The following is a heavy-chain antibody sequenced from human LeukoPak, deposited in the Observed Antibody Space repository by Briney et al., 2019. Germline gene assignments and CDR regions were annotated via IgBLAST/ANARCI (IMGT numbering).Heavy chain of an antibody. CDR1: GGSFSGYY. CDR2: INHSGST. D-gene: IGHD3-16*01. Sequence: SETLSLTCAVYGGSFSGYYWSWIRQPPGKGLEWIGEINHSGSTNYNPSLKSRVTISVDTSKNQFSLKLSSVTAADTAVYYCASYMITFGTDAFDIWGQGTMVTVSS. J-gene: IGHJ3*02. CDR3: ASYMITFGTDAFDI. V-gene: IGHV4-34*01.